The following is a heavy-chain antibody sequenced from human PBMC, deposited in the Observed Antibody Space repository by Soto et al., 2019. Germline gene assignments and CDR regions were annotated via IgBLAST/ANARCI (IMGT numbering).Heavy chain of an antibody. J-gene: IGHJ5*02. CDR3: ARLGSGYCSSTSCYARWFDP. CDR2: ISAYNGNT. Sequence: QVQLVQSGAEVKKPGASVKVSCKASGYTFTSYGISWVRQAPGQGLEWMGWISAYNGNTNYAQKLQGRVTMTTDTSTSTAYMELRRLRSDDTAVYYCARLGSGYCSSTSCYARWFDPWGQGTLVTVSS. D-gene: IGHD2-2*01. V-gene: IGHV1-18*01. CDR1: GYTFTSYG.